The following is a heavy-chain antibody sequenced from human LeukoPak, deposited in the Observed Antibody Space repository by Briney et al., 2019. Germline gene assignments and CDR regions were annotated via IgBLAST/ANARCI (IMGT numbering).Heavy chain of an antibody. J-gene: IGHJ4*02. CDR3: ARHSTVGATRIDY. D-gene: IGHD1-26*01. CDR2: IYYSGST. V-gene: IGHV4-30-4*08. Sequence: PSQTLSLTCSVSGGSISSGNYYWSRIRQGPGRGLEWIGYIYYSGSTNYNPSLKSRVTISVDTSKNQFSLKLSSVTAADTAVYYCARHSTVGATRIDYWGQGTLVTVSS. CDR1: GGSISSGNYY.